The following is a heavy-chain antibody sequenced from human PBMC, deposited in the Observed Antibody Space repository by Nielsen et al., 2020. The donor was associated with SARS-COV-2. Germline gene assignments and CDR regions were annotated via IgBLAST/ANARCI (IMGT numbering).Heavy chain of an antibody. V-gene: IGHV3-23*01. Sequence: GGSLRLSCAASGFTFTSYAMAWVRRAPGKGLEWVSTITASGDYTYYADSVKGRFTISRDISQNTLYLQMNSLRAEDTAVYYCAKRSGYGSGSILYWGQGTLVTVSP. CDR1: GFTFTSYA. D-gene: IGHD3-10*01. CDR3: AKRSGYGSGSILY. CDR2: ITASGDYT. J-gene: IGHJ1*01.